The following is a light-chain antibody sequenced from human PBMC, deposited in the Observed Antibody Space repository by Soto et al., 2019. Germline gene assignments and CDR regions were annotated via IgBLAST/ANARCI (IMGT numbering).Light chain of an antibody. J-gene: IGKJ1*01. CDR3: QCYSSYPWT. Sequence: DIEITQSHSTLSASVGDRVTITCRASRSISDWLAWFQLKPGKAPKLLIYDASSLESGVPSRFSGSGSGTEFSLTISSLQPDDFGTYYCQCYSSYPWTFGQGTKVDI. V-gene: IGKV1-5*01. CDR2: DAS. CDR1: RSISDW.